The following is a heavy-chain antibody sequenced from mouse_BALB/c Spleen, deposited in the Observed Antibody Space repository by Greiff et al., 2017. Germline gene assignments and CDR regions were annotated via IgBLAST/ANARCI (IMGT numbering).Heavy chain of an antibody. V-gene: IGHV5-17*02. CDR2: ISSGSSTI. CDR1: GFTFSSFG. CDR3: ARPIYYGYDRGFAY. J-gene: IGHJ3*01. D-gene: IGHD2-2*01. Sequence: EVKLMESGGGLVQPGGSRKLSCAASGFTFSSFGMHWVRQAPEKGLEWVAYISSGSSTIYYADTVKGRFTISRDNPKNTLFLQMTSLRSEDTAMYYCARPIYYGYDRGFAYWGQGTLVTVSA.